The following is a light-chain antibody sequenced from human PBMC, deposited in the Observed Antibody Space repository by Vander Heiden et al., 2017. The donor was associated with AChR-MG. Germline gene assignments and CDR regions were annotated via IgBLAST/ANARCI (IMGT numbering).Light chain of an antibody. V-gene: IGLV1-44*01. CDR1: SSNIGSNT. Sequence: QSVLTQPPSASGTPGQRVTISCSGRSSNIGSNTVDWYQQLPGTAPKLLMYSYNQRPSGVPDRFSGSKSGTSASLAISGLQSEDEADYYCATGDDSLNGVVFGGGTKLTVL. CDR3: ATGDDSLNGVV. J-gene: IGLJ2*01. CDR2: SYN.